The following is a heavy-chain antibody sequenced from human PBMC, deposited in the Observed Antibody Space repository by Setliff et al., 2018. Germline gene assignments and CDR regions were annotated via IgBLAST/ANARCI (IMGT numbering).Heavy chain of an antibody. CDR3: ARDPDTSSKVDV. V-gene: IGHV3-48*04. Sequence: GGSLRLSCAASGFTFSSYSMNWVRQAPGKGLEWVAHIFRSSGSTYYADSVKGRFTISRDNAENSLYLQMNSLNADDTAVYYCARDPDTSSKVDVWGRGTLVTAPQ. J-gene: IGHJ2*01. CDR2: IFRSSGST. D-gene: IGHD5-18*01. CDR1: GFTFSSYS.